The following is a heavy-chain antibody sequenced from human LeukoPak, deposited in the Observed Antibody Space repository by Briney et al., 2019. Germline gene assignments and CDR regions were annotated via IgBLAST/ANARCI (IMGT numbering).Heavy chain of an antibody. V-gene: IGHV1-2*02. J-gene: IGHJ4*02. CDR1: GYTFTGYY. CDR3: ARGLTMVRGPYRDY. Sequence: ASAKVSCKASGYTFTGYYMHWVRQAPGQGLEWMGWINPNSGGTNYAQKFQGRVTMTRDTSISTAYMELSRLRSDDTAVYYCARGLTMVRGPYRDYWGQGTLVTVSS. CDR2: INPNSGGT. D-gene: IGHD3-10*01.